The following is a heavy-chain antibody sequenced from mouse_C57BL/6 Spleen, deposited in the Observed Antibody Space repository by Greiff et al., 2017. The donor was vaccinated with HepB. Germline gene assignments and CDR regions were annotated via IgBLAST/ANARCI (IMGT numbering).Heavy chain of an antibody. CDR2: IYPGDGDT. J-gene: IGHJ3*01. V-gene: IGHV1-80*01. CDR1: GYAFSSYW. D-gene: IGHD2-2*01. CDR3: AAGGYDWFAY. Sequence: VQLQQSGAELVKPGASVKISCKASGYAFSSYWMNWVKQRPGKGLEWIGQIYPGDGDTNYHGKFKGKATLTADKSSSTAYMQLSSLTSEASAVYFCAAGGYDWFAYWGQGTRVTVSA.